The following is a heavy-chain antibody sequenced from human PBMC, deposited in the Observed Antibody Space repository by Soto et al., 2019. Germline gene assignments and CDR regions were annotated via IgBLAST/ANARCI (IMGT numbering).Heavy chain of an antibody. D-gene: IGHD3-10*01. CDR2: IYGVDDK. CDR1: GFSLTTSGVG. CDR3: AHRHYYGSGTLGMDV. J-gene: IGHJ6*02. V-gene: IGHV2-5*02. Sequence: QITLKESGPTLVKPTQTLTLTCTFSGFSLTTSGVGVGWIRQPPGKALEWLALIYGVDDKRYSPSLKSRRTTTRDNSKTQVDVIMTNMDPVDTATYYCAHRHYYGSGTLGMDVWGQGTTVTVSS.